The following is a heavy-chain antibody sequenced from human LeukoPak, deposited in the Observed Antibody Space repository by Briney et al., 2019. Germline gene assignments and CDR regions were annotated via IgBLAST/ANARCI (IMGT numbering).Heavy chain of an antibody. CDR2: IYHSGST. CDR1: GYSISSGYY. J-gene: IGHJ4*02. Sequence: SETQSLTCTVSGYSISSGYYWGWIRQPPGKGLEWIGSIYHSGSTYYNPSLKSRDTISVDTSKNQFSLKLSSVTAADTAVYYCARRDYSNGGFDYWGQGTLVTVSS. V-gene: IGHV4-38-2*02. CDR3: ARRDYSNGGFDY. D-gene: IGHD4-11*01.